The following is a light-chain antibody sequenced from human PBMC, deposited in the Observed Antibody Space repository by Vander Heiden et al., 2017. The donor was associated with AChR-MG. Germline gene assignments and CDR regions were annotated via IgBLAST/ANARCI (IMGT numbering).Light chain of an antibody. CDR1: QDISNY. V-gene: IGKV1-16*02. CDR2: AVS. J-gene: IGKJ1*01. Sequence: DIQMTQSPSSVSASVGDRVTITCRASQDISNYLAWFQQKPGRAPKSLIFAVSSLQNGVSSKFSGSGSGTDFTLTISGLQPEDFASYYCQQEHTYPQTFGQRTKVEVK. CDR3: QQEHTYPQT.